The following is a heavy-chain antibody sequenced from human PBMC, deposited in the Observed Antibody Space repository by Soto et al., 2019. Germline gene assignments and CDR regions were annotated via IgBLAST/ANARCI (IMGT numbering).Heavy chain of an antibody. D-gene: IGHD6-19*01. CDR3: ARERYDNGWYYFDS. Sequence: EVQLLESGGGLVQPGGSLRLSCETSGFTFTSYAMSWVRQSPGGGLEWISGIRGTGGSTYYSDSVKGRFTSSRDNSRKTLYLQLKSERADDTAGYYCARERYDNGWYYFDSWGQGNRVPVSS. CDR1: GFTFTSYA. J-gene: IGHJ4*02. CDR2: IRGTGGST. V-gene: IGHV3-23*01.